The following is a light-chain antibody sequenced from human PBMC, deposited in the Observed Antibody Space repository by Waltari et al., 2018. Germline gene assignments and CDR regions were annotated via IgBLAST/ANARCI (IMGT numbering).Light chain of an antibody. CDR1: QGVGNY. V-gene: IGKV3-11*01. CDR3: QQRSNWPYT. J-gene: IGKJ2*01. CDR2: AAS. Sequence: EIVLTQSPATLSLSPGERATLSCRASQGVGNYLAGYQQKPGQAPRLLIYAASNGATGIPARFSGSGSGTDFTLTISSLEPEDFAVYYCQQRSNWPYTFGQGTKLEIK.